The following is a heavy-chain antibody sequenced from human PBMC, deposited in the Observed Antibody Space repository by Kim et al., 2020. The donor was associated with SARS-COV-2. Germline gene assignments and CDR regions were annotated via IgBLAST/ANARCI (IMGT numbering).Heavy chain of an antibody. CDR1: GFTFSSYG. V-gene: IGHV3-30*18. D-gene: IGHD2-2*01. Sequence: GGSLRLSCAASGFTFSSYGMHWVRQAPGKGLEWVAVISYDGSNKYYADSVKGRFTISRDNSKNTLYLQMNSLRAEDTAVYYCAKLNIVVVPADTTPLHAFDIWGQGTMVTVSS. J-gene: IGHJ3*02. CDR3: AKLNIVVVPADTTPLHAFDI. CDR2: ISYDGSNK.